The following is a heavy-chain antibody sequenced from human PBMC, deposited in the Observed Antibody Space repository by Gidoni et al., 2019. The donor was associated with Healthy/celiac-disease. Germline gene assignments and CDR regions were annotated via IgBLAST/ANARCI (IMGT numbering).Heavy chain of an antibody. V-gene: IGHV4-34*01. CDR2: INHSGST. CDR3: ARGNIKIPTTVVNRRYWFDP. CDR1: GGSFSGYY. D-gene: IGHD4-17*01. Sequence: QLQLQQWGAGLLTPSETLSLTCAVYGGSFSGYYWSWIRQPPGKGLEWIGEINHSGSTNYNPSLKSRVTISVDTSKNQFSLKLSSVTAADTAVYYCARGNIKIPTTVVNRRYWFDPWGQGTLVTVSS. J-gene: IGHJ5*02.